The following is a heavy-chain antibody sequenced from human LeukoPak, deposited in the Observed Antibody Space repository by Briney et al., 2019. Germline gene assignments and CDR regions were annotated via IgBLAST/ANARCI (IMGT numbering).Heavy chain of an antibody. V-gene: IGHV5-51*01. CDR2: IYPGDSDT. CDR1: GYSFTSYW. CDR3: ARPNPRYDILTGYSSYYFDY. Sequence: GESLKISCKGSGYSFTSYWIGWVRQMPGKGLEWMGIIYPGDSDTRYSPSFQGQVTISADKSISTAYLQWSSLKASDTAMYYCARPNPRYDILTGYSSYYFDYWGQGTLVTVSS. D-gene: IGHD3-9*01. J-gene: IGHJ4*02.